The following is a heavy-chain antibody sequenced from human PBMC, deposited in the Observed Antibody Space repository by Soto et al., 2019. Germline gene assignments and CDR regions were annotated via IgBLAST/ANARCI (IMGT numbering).Heavy chain of an antibody. CDR2: ISNDGSNR. J-gene: IGHJ4*02. CDR3: AKAIYDTGVDDY. D-gene: IGHD7-27*01. Sequence: QVQVVESGGGVVQPGTSLRLSCVASGFSFKSYGMHWVRQAPGKGLEWVALISNDGSNRYYEDSVKGRFTVSRDNSKNTVSLQMNSLRPEDTALYYCAKAIYDTGVDDYWGQGNHVIVSS. CDR1: GFSFKSYG. V-gene: IGHV3-30*18.